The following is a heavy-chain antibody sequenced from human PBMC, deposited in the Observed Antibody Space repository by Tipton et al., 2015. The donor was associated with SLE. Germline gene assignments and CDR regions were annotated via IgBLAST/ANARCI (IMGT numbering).Heavy chain of an antibody. V-gene: IGHV4-4*09. J-gene: IGHJ4*02. Sequence: TLSLTCAVYGGSFSGYYWSWIRQPPGKGLEWIGYIYTSGSTNYNPSLKSRVTISVDTSKNQFSLKLSSVTAADTAVYYCARRVSGGSYFFDYWGQGTLVTVSS. CDR3: ARRVSGGSYFFDY. D-gene: IGHD2-15*01. CDR1: GGSFSGYY. CDR2: IYTSGST.